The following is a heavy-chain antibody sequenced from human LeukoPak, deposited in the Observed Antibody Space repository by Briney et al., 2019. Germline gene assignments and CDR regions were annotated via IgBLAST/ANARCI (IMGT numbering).Heavy chain of an antibody. CDR1: GGSFSGYY. CDR2: ISRRGNT. Sequence: SETLSLTCAVYGGSFSGYYWSWIRQPPGKGLEWIGQISRRGNTNYNPSLKSRVTISVDTSKNQLSLKLSTVTAADTALYYCSKHGEYYFDYWGQGTLVTVSS. CDR3: SKHGEYYFDY. V-gene: IGHV4-34*01. J-gene: IGHJ4*02. D-gene: IGHD3-10*01.